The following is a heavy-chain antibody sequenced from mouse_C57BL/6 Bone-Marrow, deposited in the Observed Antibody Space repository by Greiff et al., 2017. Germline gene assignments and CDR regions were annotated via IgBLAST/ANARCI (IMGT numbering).Heavy chain of an antibody. J-gene: IGHJ2*01. CDR2: INPNYGTT. D-gene: IGHD1-1*01. CDR1: GYSFTDYN. CDR3: ARGSYYYGSSRL. Sequence: VQLKESGPELVKPGASVKISCKASGYSFTDYNMHWVKQSPGKSLEWIGAINPNYGTTSYNQKFKGKATLTVDQSSSTAYLQLNSLTSEDSAVYYCARGSYYYGSSRLWGQGTTLTVAS. V-gene: IGHV1-39*01.